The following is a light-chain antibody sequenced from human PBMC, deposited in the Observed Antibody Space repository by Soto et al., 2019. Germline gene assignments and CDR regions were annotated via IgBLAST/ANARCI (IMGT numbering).Light chain of an antibody. V-gene: IGKV1-39*01. CDR1: QSISSY. Sequence: DIQMTQSPSSLSASVGDRVTITCRASQSISSYLNWYQQKPGKAPKLLIYAASSLQSGVPSRFSGSGSGTDFTLTISILQPEDFATYYYQQSYSPPDYTFGQGTKLEIK. CDR3: QQSYSPPDYT. CDR2: AAS. J-gene: IGKJ2*01.